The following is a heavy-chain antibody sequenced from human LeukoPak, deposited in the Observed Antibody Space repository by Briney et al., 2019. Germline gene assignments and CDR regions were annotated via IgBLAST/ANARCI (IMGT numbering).Heavy chain of an antibody. CDR1: GYTFTGYY. CDR2: INPNSGGT. V-gene: IGHV1-2*02. D-gene: IGHD6-13*01. J-gene: IGHJ4*02. Sequence: ASVKVSCKASGYTFTGYYMHWVRQAPGQGLEWMGWINPNSGGTNYAQKFQGRVTMTRDTSISTAYMELSRLRSDDTAVNYCAREEQQLANFDYWGQGTLVTVSS. CDR3: AREEQQLANFDY.